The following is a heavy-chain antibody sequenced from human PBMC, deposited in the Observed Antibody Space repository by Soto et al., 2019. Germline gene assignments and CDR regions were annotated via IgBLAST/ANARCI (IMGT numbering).Heavy chain of an antibody. CDR2: ISGSGGST. J-gene: IGHJ4*02. Sequence: PVGSLRLSCASSVFTFSSYAMSCVRHSPGKWLEWVSAISGSGGSTYYADSVKGRFTISRDNSKNTLYLQMNSLRAEDTAVYYCAKSGDSRGSHFFEYWGQGTLVTLSS. V-gene: IGHV3-23*01. D-gene: IGHD3-22*01. CDR1: VFTFSSYA. CDR3: AKSGDSRGSHFFEY.